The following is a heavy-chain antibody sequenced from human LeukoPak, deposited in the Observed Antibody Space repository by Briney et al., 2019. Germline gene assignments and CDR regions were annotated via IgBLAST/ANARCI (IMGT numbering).Heavy chain of an antibody. D-gene: IGHD2/OR15-2a*01. V-gene: IGHV3-74*01. CDR1: GFTFSSYW. CDR3: AREGGYFDFDY. J-gene: IGHJ4*02. Sequence: GGSLRLSCAASGFTFSSYWMHWVRQAPGKGLVWVSRINGDRSITTYADSVKGRFTISRDNAKNTLYLQMNSLRAEDAAVYYCAREGGYFDFDYWGQGTLVTVSS. CDR2: INGDRSIT.